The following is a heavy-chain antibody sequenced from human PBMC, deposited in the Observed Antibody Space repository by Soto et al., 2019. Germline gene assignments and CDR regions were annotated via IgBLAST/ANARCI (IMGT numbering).Heavy chain of an antibody. CDR3: ASHDYPYFQH. J-gene: IGHJ1*01. CDR1: GFTFGGSA. V-gene: IGHV3-73*01. Sequence: QPGGSLRLSCAASGFTFGGSAMHWVRQASGKGLEWVGRIRSKANSYATAYVASVKGRFTISRDDSKNTAYLQMDSLKTEDTAVYYCASHDYPYFQHWGQGTLVTVSS. CDR2: IRSKANSYAT. D-gene: IGHD4-17*01.